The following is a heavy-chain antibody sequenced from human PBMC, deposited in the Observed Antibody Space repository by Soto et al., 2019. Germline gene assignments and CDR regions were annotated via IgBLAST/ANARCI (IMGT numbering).Heavy chain of an antibody. Sequence: QVQLVESGGGVVQPGRSLRLSCAASGFTFSTYGMHWVRQAPGKGLEWVAVIWYDGSNKYYADSVKGRFTISRDNSKNTLYLQMNSLRAEDTAVYYCARRSVQLERRWYWFDPWGQGTLVTVSS. D-gene: IGHD1-1*01. CDR1: GFTFSTYG. V-gene: IGHV3-33*01. J-gene: IGHJ5*02. CDR2: IWYDGSNK. CDR3: ARRSVQLERRWYWFDP.